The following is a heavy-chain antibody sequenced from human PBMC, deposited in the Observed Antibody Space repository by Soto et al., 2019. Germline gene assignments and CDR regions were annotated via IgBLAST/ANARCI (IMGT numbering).Heavy chain of an antibody. Sequence: ASVKVSCKASGGTFSIYTITWVRQAPGQGLEWMGRIIPMFGIINYAQKFQDRVTITADKSTSTAYMELSSLRFEDTAVYYCARDTDGMDVWGQGTTVTVSS. J-gene: IGHJ6*02. CDR3: ARDTDGMDV. V-gene: IGHV1-69*04. CDR2: IIPMFGII. CDR1: GGTFSIYT.